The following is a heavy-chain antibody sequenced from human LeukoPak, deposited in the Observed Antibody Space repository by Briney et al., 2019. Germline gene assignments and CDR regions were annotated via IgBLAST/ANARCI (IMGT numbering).Heavy chain of an antibody. CDR2: ISGSGGST. Sequence: PGGSLRLSCAASGFTFSDYAMGWVRQASGKGLEWVSAISGSGGSTYYADSVKGRFTISRDNSKSTLYLQMNSLRAEDTAVYYCAKDKTNSGYSPFDYWGQGTLVTVSS. CDR3: AKDKTNSGYSPFDY. V-gene: IGHV3-23*01. J-gene: IGHJ4*02. CDR1: GFTFSDYA. D-gene: IGHD3-22*01.